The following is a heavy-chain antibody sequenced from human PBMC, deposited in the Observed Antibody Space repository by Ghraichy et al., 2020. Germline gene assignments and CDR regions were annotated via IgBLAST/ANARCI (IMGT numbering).Heavy chain of an antibody. CDR2: FDPEDGET. CDR3: ATVASRYSSSYYYYYGMDV. Sequence: ASVKVSCKVSGYTLTELSMHWVRQAPGKGLEWMGGFDPEDGETIYAQKFQGRVTMTDDTCTDPAYMEHGSLRSEAAAVYDGATVASRYSSSYYYYYGMDVWGQGTTVTVSS. CDR1: GYTLTELS. V-gene: IGHV1-24*01. J-gene: IGHJ6*02. D-gene: IGHD6-13*01.